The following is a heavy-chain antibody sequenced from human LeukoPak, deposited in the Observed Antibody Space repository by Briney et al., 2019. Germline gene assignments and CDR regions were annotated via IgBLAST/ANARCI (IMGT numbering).Heavy chain of an antibody. Sequence: GGSLRLSCVVSGFTFSSHSMSWVRQAPGKGLEWVADITREGSAAYYVDSVKGRFSISRDNAKNSLYLQMNSLRAEDTAVYYCAKDWHNGDDLLFDYWGQGTVVTVSS. D-gene: IGHD2-8*01. J-gene: IGHJ4*02. CDR2: ITREGSAA. V-gene: IGHV3-7*05. CDR3: AKDWHNGDDLLFDY. CDR1: GFTFSSHS.